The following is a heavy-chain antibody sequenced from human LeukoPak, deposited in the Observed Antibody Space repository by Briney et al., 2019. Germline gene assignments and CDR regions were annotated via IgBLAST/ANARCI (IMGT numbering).Heavy chain of an antibody. D-gene: IGHD5-12*01. CDR1: GFTFSNAW. J-gene: IGHJ3*02. CDR3: AKDSVSYNGIYDPFDI. CDR2: IGGDGTSP. V-gene: IGHV3-23*01. Sequence: PGGSLRLSCAASGFTFSNAWMSWVRQAPGKGLEWISVIGGDGTSPYYADSVKGRFTISRDNSKKILYLQMNSLRAEDTAIYYCAKDSVSYNGIYDPFDIWGQGTVVTVSS.